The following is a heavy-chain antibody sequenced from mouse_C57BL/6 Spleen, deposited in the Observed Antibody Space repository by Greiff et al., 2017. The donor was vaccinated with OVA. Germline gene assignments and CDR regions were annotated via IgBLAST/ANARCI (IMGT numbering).Heavy chain of an antibody. V-gene: IGHV1-75*01. CDR1: GYTFTDYY. J-gene: IGHJ4*01. D-gene: IGHD1-1*01. Sequence: QVQLKQSGPELVKPGASVKISCKASGYTFTDYYINWVKQRPGQGLEWIGWIFPGSGSTYYNEKFKGKATLTVDKSSSTAYMLLSSLTSEDSAVYFCARKTGTTVVATDYYAMDYWGQGTSVTVSS. CDR3: ARKTGTTVVATDYYAMDY. CDR2: IFPGSGST.